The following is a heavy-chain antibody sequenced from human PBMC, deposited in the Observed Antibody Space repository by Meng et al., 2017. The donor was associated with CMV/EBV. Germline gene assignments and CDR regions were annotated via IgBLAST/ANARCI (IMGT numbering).Heavy chain of an antibody. CDR3: ARETPQYSSTWYGGSNWFDP. D-gene: IGHD6-13*01. Sequence: ASVKVSCKASGYTFTGYYMHWVRQAPGHGFEWMGWINPNSGGTNYAQKFHGRVTMTRDTSISTAYMELSRLRSDDTAVYYCARETPQYSSTWYGGSNWFDPWGQGTLVTVSS. V-gene: IGHV1-2*02. CDR2: INPNSGGT. CDR1: GYTFTGYY. J-gene: IGHJ5*02.